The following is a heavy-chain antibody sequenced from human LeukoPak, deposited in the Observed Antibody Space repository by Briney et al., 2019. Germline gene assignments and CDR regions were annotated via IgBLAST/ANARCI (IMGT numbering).Heavy chain of an antibody. CDR2: ISTAGGGT. D-gene: IGHD6-13*01. V-gene: IGHV3-23*01. J-gene: IGHJ3*02. CDR1: GFSFSSYT. CDR3: AKRIAVAADAFDI. Sequence: GGSLKLSCAASGFSFSSYTLNWVRQAPGKGLEWVSSISTAGGGTFYADSVMGRFTISRDNSKNTLYLQMNSLRAEDTAVCYCAKRIAVAADAFDIWGQGTMVTVSS.